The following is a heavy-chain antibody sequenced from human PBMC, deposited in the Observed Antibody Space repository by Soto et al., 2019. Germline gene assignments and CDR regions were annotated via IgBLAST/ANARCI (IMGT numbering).Heavy chain of an antibody. CDR1: GYTFTSYY. V-gene: IGHV1-46*01. CDR3: ARNPNNWNDPGINWFDP. CDR2: ISPSNGNT. Sequence: GASVKVSCKASGYTFTSYYMHWVRQAPGQGLEWMGIISPSNGNTSYAQKLQGRVTMTTDTSTSTAYTELRSLRSDDTAVYYCARNPNNWNDPGINWFDPWGQGTLVTVSS. J-gene: IGHJ5*02. D-gene: IGHD1-1*01.